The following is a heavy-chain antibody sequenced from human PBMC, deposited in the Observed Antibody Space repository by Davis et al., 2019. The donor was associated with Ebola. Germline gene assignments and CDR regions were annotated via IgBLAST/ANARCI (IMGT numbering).Heavy chain of an antibody. CDR2: IIPILGIA. J-gene: IGHJ6*02. Sequence: AASVKVSCKASGGTFSSYAISWVRQAPGQGLEWMGRIIPILGIANYAQKFQGRVTITADKSTSTAYMELSSLRSEDTAVYYCASLGYCSGGSCYRGSTTGMHVWGQGTTVTVSS. D-gene: IGHD2-15*01. V-gene: IGHV1-69*04. CDR1: GGTFSSYA. CDR3: ASLGYCSGGSCYRGSTTGMHV.